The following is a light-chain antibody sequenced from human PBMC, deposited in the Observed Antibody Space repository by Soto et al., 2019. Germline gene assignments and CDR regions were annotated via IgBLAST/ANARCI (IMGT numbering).Light chain of an antibody. Sequence: EILLTQSPGTLSLSPGERATLSCRASQSVSHNYLAWYQTKPGQAPRLLIYGASNRATGIPDRFSGSGSGTVFTLTISRLEHEYFAVSYYQQYGSSGTFGQGTQVDIK. CDR2: GAS. J-gene: IGKJ1*01. CDR3: QQYGSSGT. CDR1: QSVSHNY. V-gene: IGKV3-20*01.